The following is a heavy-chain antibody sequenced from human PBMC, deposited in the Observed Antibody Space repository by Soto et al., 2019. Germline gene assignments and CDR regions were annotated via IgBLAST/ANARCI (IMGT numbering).Heavy chain of an antibody. Sequence: QVQLVQSGAEVKKPGASVKVSCKASGYTFTSYYMHWVRQAPGQGLEWMGIINPSGGSTSYAQKFQGRVTQTRDTSTSTVYMELGSLRSEGTAVYYCARDQGAGGAGGDYWGQGTLVTVSS. CDR2: INPSGGST. CDR3: ARDQGAGGAGGDY. CDR1: GYTFTSYY. D-gene: IGHD2-8*02. V-gene: IGHV1-46*01. J-gene: IGHJ4*02.